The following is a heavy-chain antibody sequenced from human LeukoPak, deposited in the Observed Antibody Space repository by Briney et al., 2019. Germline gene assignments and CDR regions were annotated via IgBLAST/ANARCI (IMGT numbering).Heavy chain of an antibody. J-gene: IGHJ4*02. CDR1: GFTFSSYS. CDR2: ISSSSSYI. V-gene: IGHV3-21*04. Sequence: PGGSLRLSCAASGFTFSSYSMNWVRQAPGKGLEWVSSISSSSSYIYYADSVKGRFTISRDNAKNSLYLQMNSLRAEDTAVYYCAKGLALYFTAITHFDYWGQGTLVTVSS. CDR3: AKGLALYFTAITHFDY. D-gene: IGHD2/OR15-2a*01.